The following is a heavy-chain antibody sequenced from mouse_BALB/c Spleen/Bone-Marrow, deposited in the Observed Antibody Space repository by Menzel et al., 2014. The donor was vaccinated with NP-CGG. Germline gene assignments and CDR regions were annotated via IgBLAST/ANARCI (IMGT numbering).Heavy chain of an antibody. CDR3: AFYYYGSSPFAY. CDR1: GFNIKDTY. D-gene: IGHD1-1*01. Sequence: EVQLVESGAELVKPGASVKLSCTASGFNIKDTYMHWVKQRPEQGPEWIGRIDPANGNTKYDPKFQGKATMTADTSSNTAYLQLSSLTSEDTAVYYCAFYYYGSSPFAYWGQGTLVTVSA. J-gene: IGHJ3*01. V-gene: IGHV14-3*02. CDR2: IDPANGNT.